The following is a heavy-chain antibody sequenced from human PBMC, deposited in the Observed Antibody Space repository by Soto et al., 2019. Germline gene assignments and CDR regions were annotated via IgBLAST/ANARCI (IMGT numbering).Heavy chain of an antibody. D-gene: IGHD1-26*01. CDR3: ARGSSVGATTYYFDF. CDR1: SGSISTGGYH. CDR2: IYYTGNT. Sequence: QVQLQESGPGLVKPSQTLSLTCTVSSGSISTGGYHWSWIRQHPGKGLVWIGHIYYTGNTYYNPSIKSRVISSVDTSKNQFSLNLSSVTAADMAVYDGARGSSVGATTYYFDFWGQGTLVTVSS. J-gene: IGHJ4*02. V-gene: IGHV4-31*03.